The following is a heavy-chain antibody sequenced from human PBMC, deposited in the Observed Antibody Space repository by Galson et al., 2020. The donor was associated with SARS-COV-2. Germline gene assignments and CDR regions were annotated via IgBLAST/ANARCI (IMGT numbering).Heavy chain of an antibody. CDR3: ARDGQWLVPNAMDV. CDR2: IWYDASNK. V-gene: IGHV3-33*01. D-gene: IGHD6-19*01. Sequence: GESLKLSCAGSGFTFSPYGMHWVRQAPGKGLEWVAVIWYDASNKYYADSVKGRFTISRDNSKNTLYLQMNSLRAEDTAVYYCARDGQWLVPNAMDVWGQGTTVTVSS. CDR1: GFTFSPYG. J-gene: IGHJ6*02.